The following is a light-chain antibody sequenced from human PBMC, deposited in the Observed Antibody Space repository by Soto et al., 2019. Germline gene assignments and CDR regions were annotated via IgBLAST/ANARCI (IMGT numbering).Light chain of an antibody. CDR3: EQRYSTPLT. J-gene: IGKJ5*01. V-gene: IGKV1-39*01. CDR2: AAS. Sequence: SRRIQSPSTLSESVGDRPTITCQASQSISSYLNWYQQKPGKXPKXXIYAASSLQSGVPSRFSGSGSGTDLTINISCLKPEDGETYEGEQRYSTPLTFGQGTRLDIK. CDR1: QSISSY.